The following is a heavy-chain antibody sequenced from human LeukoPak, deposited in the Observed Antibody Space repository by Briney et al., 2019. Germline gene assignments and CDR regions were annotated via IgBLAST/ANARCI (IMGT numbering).Heavy chain of an antibody. Sequence: PGGSLRLSCAASGFTFSSYGMHWVRQAPGKGLEWVAVIWYDGSNKYYADSVKGRFTISRDNSKNTLYLQMNSLRAEDTAVYYCARDYYDSSGYSAFDYWGQGTLVTVSS. CDR2: IWYDGSNK. V-gene: IGHV3-33*01. D-gene: IGHD3-22*01. CDR1: GFTFSSYG. CDR3: ARDYYDSSGYSAFDY. J-gene: IGHJ4*02.